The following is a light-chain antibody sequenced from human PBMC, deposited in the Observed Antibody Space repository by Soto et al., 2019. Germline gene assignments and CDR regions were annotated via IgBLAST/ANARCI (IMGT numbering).Light chain of an antibody. J-gene: IGLJ3*02. CDR1: RSNIGNNY. V-gene: IGLV1-51*01. Sequence: QSVLTQPPSVSAAPGQKVTVSCSGSRSNIGNNYVSWYQHLPGTAPKLLIYDNDKRPSGIPDRFSASKSGTSATLGITGLPAGDEADYYCEAWDSSLSAGVFGGGTKLTVL. CDR3: EAWDSSLSAGV. CDR2: DND.